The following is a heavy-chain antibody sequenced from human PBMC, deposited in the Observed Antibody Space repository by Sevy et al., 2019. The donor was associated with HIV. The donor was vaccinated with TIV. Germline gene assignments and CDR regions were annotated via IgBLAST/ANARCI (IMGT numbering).Heavy chain of an antibody. CDR3: AKPGFDF. Sequence: GGSLRLSCEASGFDFSSHWMQWVRQAPGKGLVWVSRMNTDGSSTNYADSVKGRFTISRDNAKNTLYLEMNNLRDEDRALYYCAKPGFDFWGPGTLVTVSS. J-gene: IGHJ4*02. CDR2: MNTDGSST. V-gene: IGHV3-74*01. D-gene: IGHD2-2*01. CDR1: GFDFSSHW.